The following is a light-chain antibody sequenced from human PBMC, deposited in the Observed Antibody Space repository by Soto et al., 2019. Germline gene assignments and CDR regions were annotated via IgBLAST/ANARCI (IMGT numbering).Light chain of an antibody. J-gene: IGLJ2*01. CDR3: CSYTGSLTLL. CDR2: EVS. V-gene: IGLV2-14*01. Sequence: QSALTQPASVSESPGQSLTISCTGSSSDVGGYDYVSWYQQHPGKAPKLMIYEVSNRPSGVSNRFSGSKSGNTASLTISGLQAEDEADYYCCSYTGSLTLLFGGGTKVTVL. CDR1: SSDVGGYDY.